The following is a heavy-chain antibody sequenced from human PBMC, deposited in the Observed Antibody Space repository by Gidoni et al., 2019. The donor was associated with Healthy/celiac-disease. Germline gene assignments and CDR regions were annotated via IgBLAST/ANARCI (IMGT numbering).Heavy chain of an antibody. V-gene: IGHV4-34*01. CDR2: INHSGST. J-gene: IGHJ4*02. Sequence: QVQLQQWGAGLLKPSETLSLTCAVYGGSFSGYYWSWLRQPPGKGLEWIGEINHSGSTNYNPSLKSRVTISVDTSKNQFSLKLSSVTAADTAVYYCARGRGRITMVRGAIFDYWGQGTLVTVSS. D-gene: IGHD3-10*01. CDR1: GGSFSGYY. CDR3: ARGRGRITMVRGAIFDY.